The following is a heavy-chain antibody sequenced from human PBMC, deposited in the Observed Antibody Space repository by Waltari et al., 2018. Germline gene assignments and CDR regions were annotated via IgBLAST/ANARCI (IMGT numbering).Heavy chain of an antibody. CDR2: VYNNGRT. J-gene: IGHJ5*02. Sequence: QVQLQESGPGLVKPSETLSLNCTVSDHSVKPQNWGWIRQPPGKGLDWIGYVYNNGRTNYNPSLKSRLTISTDTAKSQVSLQITSVTADDTAVYYCVRGEAGRVREGYFDAWGQGILVTVSS. D-gene: IGHD3-16*01. CDR3: VRGEAGRVREGYFDA. CDR1: DHSVKPQN. V-gene: IGHV4-59*02.